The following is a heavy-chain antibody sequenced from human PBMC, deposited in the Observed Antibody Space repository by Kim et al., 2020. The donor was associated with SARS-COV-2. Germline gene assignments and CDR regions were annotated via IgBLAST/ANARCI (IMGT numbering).Heavy chain of an antibody. D-gene: IGHD1-26*01. CDR1: GFTFSNAW. V-gene: IGHV3-15*01. CDR3: TTAVKGDQYYYYDMDV. J-gene: IGHJ6*02. Sequence: GGSLRLSCAASGFTFSNAWMSWVRQAPGKGLEWVGRIKSKTDGGTTDYAAPVKGRFTISRDDSKNTLYLQMNSLKTEDTAVYYCTTAVKGDQYYYYDMDVWGQATTDTVSS. CDR2: IKSKTDGGTT.